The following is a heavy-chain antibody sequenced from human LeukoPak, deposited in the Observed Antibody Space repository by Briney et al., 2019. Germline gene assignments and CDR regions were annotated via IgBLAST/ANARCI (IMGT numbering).Heavy chain of an antibody. D-gene: IGHD4-17*01. V-gene: IGHV3-30*04. CDR1: GFTFSSYA. CDR2: ISYEGSNK. CDR3: ASNTVTTRGSYYYGMDV. Sequence: GRSLRLSCAASGFTFSSYAMHWVRQAPGKGLEWVAVISYEGSNKYYADSVKGRFTISRDNSKNTLYLQMNSLRAEDTAVYYCASNTVTTRGSYYYGMDVWGKGTTVTVSS. J-gene: IGHJ6*04.